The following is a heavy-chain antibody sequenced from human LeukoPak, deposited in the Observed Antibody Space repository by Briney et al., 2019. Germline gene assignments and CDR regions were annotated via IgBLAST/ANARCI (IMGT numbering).Heavy chain of an antibody. J-gene: IGHJ5*02. V-gene: IGHV3-21*01. D-gene: IGHD6-13*01. CDR2: IRSSSSYI. CDR1: GFTFSSYS. CDR3: ARETAAAGNWFDP. Sequence: GGSLRLSCAASGFTFSSYSMNWVRQAPGKGLEWVSSIRSSSSYIYYADSVKGRFTVSRDNAKNSLYLQMNSLRAEDTAVYYCARETAAAGNWFDPWGQGTLVTVSS.